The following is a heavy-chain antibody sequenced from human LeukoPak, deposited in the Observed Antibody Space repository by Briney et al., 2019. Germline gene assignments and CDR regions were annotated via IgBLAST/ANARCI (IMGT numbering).Heavy chain of an antibody. Sequence: PGGSLRLSCAASGFTFSDYYMSWIRQAPGKGLEWVSYISSSGSTIYYADSVKGRFTISRDNAKNSLYLQMNSLRAEDTAGYYCARDHSSSWSPNYYFDYWGQGTLVTVSS. D-gene: IGHD6-13*01. J-gene: IGHJ4*02. V-gene: IGHV3-11*01. CDR2: ISSSGSTI. CDR3: ARDHSSSWSPNYYFDY. CDR1: GFTFSDYY.